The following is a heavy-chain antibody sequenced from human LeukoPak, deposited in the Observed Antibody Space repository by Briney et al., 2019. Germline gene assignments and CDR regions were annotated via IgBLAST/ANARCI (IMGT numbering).Heavy chain of an antibody. CDR1: GFTFSSYA. CDR3: AREAEALDY. D-gene: IGHD6-25*01. J-gene: IGHJ4*02. Sequence: GGSLRLSCAASGFTFSSYAMSWVRQAPGKGLEWVALISYNGRNKYYADSVKGRFTISRDNSKNTLYLQMNSLRGEDTAVYYCAREAEALDYWGQGTLVTVSS. CDR2: ISYNGRNK. V-gene: IGHV3-30*04.